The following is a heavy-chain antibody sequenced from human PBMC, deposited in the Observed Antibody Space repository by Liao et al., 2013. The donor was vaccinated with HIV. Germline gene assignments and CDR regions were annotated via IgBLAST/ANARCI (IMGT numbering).Heavy chain of an antibody. CDR1: GGSISSYY. CDR2: IYTSGST. Sequence: QVQLQESGPGLVKPSETLSLTCTVSGGSISSYYWSWIRQPAGKGLEWIGRIYTSGSTNYNPSLKSRVTMSVDTSKNQFSLKLSSVTAADTAVYYCARGRGVITIFGVVPQNFDYWGQGTLVTVSS. D-gene: IGHD3-3*01. CDR3: ARGRGVITIFGVVPQNFDY. J-gene: IGHJ4*02. V-gene: IGHV4-4*07.